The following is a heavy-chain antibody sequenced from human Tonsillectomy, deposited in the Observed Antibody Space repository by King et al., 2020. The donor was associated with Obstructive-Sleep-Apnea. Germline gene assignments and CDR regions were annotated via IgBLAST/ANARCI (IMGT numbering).Heavy chain of an antibody. CDR2: INHSGST. J-gene: IGHJ4*02. CDR3: ARLRAGQGSNAFDY. CDR1: GESFSGCY. V-gene: IGHV4-34*01. Sequence: VQLQQWGPGLLKPSETLSLTCAVYGESFSGCYWTWIRQPPGKGLEWIGEINHSGSTIYSPALKSRVNISVDTSKNQFSLNLSSWTAADTAVYYCARLRAGQGSNAFDYWGQGTLVTVSS. D-gene: IGHD1-26*01.